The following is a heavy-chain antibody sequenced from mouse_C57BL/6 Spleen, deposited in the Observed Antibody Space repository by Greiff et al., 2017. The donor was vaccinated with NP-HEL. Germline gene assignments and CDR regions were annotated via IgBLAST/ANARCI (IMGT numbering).Heavy chain of an antibody. CDR1: GYTFTSYW. CDR2: IDPSDSAT. Sequence: QVQLQQPGAELVRPGSSVKLSCKASGYTFTSYWMHWVKQRPIQGLEWIGNIDPSDSATHYNQKFKDKATLTVDKSSSTAYMQLSSLTSEDSAVYYCARESVWGTGTTVTVSS. J-gene: IGHJ1*03. CDR3: ARESV. V-gene: IGHV1-52*01.